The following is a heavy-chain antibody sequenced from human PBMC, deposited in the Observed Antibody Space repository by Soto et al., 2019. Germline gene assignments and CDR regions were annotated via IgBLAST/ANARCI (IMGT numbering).Heavy chain of an antibody. CDR3: ASRYSGYDFDY. CDR1: GGSFSGYY. J-gene: IGHJ4*02. D-gene: IGHD5-12*01. CDR2: INHRGST. Sequence: QVQLQQWGAGLLKPSETLSLTCAVYGGSFSGYYWSWIRQPPGKGLEWIGEINHRGSTNYNPSLKSRVTISVDTSKNQFSLKLSSVTAADTAVYYCASRYSGYDFDYWGQGTLVTVSS. V-gene: IGHV4-34*01.